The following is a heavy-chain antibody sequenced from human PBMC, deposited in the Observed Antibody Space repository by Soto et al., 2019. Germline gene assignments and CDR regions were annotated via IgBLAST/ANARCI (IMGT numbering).Heavy chain of an antibody. Sequence: LSLTCSVCGYSIRSGSYWGWIRQPPGKGPEWIASIYHGGTTFYNPSLKSRITISVDTSNNQFSLKLRSVTAADTAVYYCARVHVMVVAGSTFDYWGHGTLVTVSS. CDR1: GYSIRSGSY. CDR3: ARVHVMVVAGSTFDY. J-gene: IGHJ4*01. D-gene: IGHD6-19*01. V-gene: IGHV4-38-2*02. CDR2: IYHGGTT.